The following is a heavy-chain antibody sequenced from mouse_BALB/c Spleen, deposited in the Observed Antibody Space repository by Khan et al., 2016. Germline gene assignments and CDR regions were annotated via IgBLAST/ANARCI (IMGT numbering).Heavy chain of an antibody. D-gene: IGHD2-12*01. V-gene: IGHV2-6-7*01. Sequence: QVQLMQSGPGLVAPSQSLSITCTVSGFSLTGYGVNWVRQPPGKGLEWLGKIWADGRADYNSALKSRVNISKDNSKSQVFLKMNSLQTDDTANYYCSRDYDGAAYWGQGTQVIVSA. CDR1: GFSLTGYG. CDR2: IWADGRA. CDR3: SRDYDGAAY. J-gene: IGHJ3*01.